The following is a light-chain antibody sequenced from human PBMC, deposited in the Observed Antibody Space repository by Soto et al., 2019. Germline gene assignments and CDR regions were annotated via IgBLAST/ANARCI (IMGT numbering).Light chain of an antibody. J-gene: IGLJ2*01. CDR3: AAWEDSLRGVV. CDR1: SSNIGSNY. V-gene: IGLV1-47*01. Sequence: QSVLTQPPSASGTPGQRVTISCSGSSSNIGSNYVYWYQQLPGTAPKLLIYRNNQRPSGVPDRFSGSKSGTSASLAISGLRSEDEADYYCAAWEDSLRGVVFGGGTKLTVL. CDR2: RNN.